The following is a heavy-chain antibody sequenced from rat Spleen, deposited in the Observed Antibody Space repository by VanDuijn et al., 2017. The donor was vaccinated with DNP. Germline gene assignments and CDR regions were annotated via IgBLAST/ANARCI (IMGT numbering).Heavy chain of an antibody. D-gene: IGHD1-12*03. J-gene: IGHJ4*01. Sequence: QVQLKESGPGLVQPSQTLSLTCTVSGFSLTSHAVSWVRQPPGKGLKWIATISSGGDAFYNSALKSRLSISRDTSKSQVFLRMNSVQTEDTAMYFCASNYDGYYHQTMDAWGQGTSVTVSS. CDR3: ASNYDGYYHQTMDA. CDR1: GFSLTSHA. V-gene: IGHV2-6*01. CDR2: ISSGGDA.